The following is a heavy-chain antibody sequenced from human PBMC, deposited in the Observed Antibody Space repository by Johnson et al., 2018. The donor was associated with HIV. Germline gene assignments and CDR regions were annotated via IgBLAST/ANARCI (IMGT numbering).Heavy chain of an antibody. V-gene: IGHV3-23*04. D-gene: IGHD6-19*01. Sequence: VQLVESGGGLVQPGGSLRLSCAASGFTFSSYAMSWVRQAPGKGLEWVSAISGSGGSTYYADSVKGRFTISRDNSKNTLDLQMNSPRAEDTAVYYCVSSAQWSGWPPGAFDIWGQGTMVTVSS. J-gene: IGHJ3*02. CDR2: ISGSGGST. CDR3: VSSAQWSGWPPGAFDI. CDR1: GFTFSSYA.